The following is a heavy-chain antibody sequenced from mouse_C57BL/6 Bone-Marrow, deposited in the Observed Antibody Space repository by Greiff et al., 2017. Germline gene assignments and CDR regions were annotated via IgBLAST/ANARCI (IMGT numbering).Heavy chain of an antibody. J-gene: IGHJ4*01. D-gene: IGHD2-3*01. CDR3: ARSWILEAMDY. CDR2: IYPRSGNT. Sequence: QVQLQQSGAELARPGASVKLSCKASGYTFTSYGISWVKQRTGQGLEWIGEIYPRSGNTYYNEKLKGKATLTAYKSSSTAYMELRSLTSEDSAVYFCARSWILEAMDYWGQGTSVTVSS. CDR1: GYTFTSYG. V-gene: IGHV1-81*01.